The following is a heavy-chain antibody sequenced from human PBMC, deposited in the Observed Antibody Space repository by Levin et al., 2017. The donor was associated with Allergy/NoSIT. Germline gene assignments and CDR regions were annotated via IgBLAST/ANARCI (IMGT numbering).Heavy chain of an antibody. CDR2: ISAGSSYI. CDR3: ARESFANMVSQNMDV. V-gene: IGHV3-21*01. CDR1: GFTFSAYS. Sequence: GGSLRLSCAASGFTFSAYSMNWVRQAPGKGLEWVSSISAGSSYIYYADSVKGRFTISRDNAENSLFLQMNSLRAEDTAVYYCARESFANMVSQNMDVWGQGTTVTVSS. D-gene: IGHD4/OR15-4a*01. J-gene: IGHJ6*02.